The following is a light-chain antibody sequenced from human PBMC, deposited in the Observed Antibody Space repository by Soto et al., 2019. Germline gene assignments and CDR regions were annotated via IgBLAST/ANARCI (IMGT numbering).Light chain of an antibody. V-gene: IGLV1-44*01. J-gene: IGLJ1*01. CDR2: NNN. CDR1: GSNIGTNA. Sequence: QSVLTQPPSASGTPGQRVTISCSGGGSNIGTNAVNWYQQLPGTAPKLLIYNNNQRPSGVPDRFSGSKSGTSASLAISGLQSEEEADYYCAAWDDSLNGYVFGTVTKVTVL. CDR3: AAWDDSLNGYV.